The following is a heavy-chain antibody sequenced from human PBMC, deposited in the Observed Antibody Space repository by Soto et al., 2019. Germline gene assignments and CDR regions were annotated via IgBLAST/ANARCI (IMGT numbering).Heavy chain of an antibody. CDR1: GGSISSSSYY. D-gene: IGHD6-13*01. V-gene: IGHV4-39*01. CDR2: IYYSGST. Sequence: QLQLQESGPGLVKPSETLSLTCTVSGGSISSSSYYWGWIRQPPGKGLEWIGSIYYSGSTYYNPSLKSRVTISVDTSKNQFSLKLSSVTAADTAVYYCASGLWYSSSWQAGGMDVWGQGTTVTVSS. CDR3: ASGLWYSSSWQAGGMDV. J-gene: IGHJ6*02.